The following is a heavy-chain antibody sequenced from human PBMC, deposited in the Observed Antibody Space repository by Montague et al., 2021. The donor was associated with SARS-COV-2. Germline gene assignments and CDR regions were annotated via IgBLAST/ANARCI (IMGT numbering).Heavy chain of an antibody. J-gene: IGHJ6*02. CDR3: AKGGLRLGLNYYYGMDV. V-gene: IGHV3-9*01. Sequence: SLRLSCAASGFTFGDYAMHWVRQAPGKGLEWVSGISWNSGSIGYADSAKGRFTISRDNAKNSLHLQMNSLRAEDTALYYCAKGGLRLGLNYYYGMDVWGQGTTVTVSS. CDR2: ISWNSGSI. CDR1: GFTFGDYA. D-gene: IGHD3-16*01.